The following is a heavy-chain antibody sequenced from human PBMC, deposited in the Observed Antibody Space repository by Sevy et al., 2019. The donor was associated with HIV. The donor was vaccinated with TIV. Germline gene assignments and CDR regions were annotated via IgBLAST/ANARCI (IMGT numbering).Heavy chain of an antibody. CDR3: AKDTGFSGWYYFDS. CDR1: GFIFRTYG. CDR2: ILYEGVSD. D-gene: IGHD5-12*01. V-gene: IGHV3-30*18. Sequence: GGSLRLSCAASGFIFRTYGMHWVRQAPGKGLEGVANILYEGVSDYYVDSVRGRFTVSRDNSKNTFYLEMHGLRPDDTAVYYCAKDTGFSGWYYFDSWGQGTQVTVSS. J-gene: IGHJ4*02.